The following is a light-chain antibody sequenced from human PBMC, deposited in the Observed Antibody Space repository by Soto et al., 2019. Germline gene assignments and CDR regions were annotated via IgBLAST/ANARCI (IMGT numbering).Light chain of an antibody. J-gene: IGLJ1*01. CDR1: TSNIGAGYD. CDR3: QSYDKSLSGSYV. Sequence: QTVVTQPPSVSGAPGQSITIACTGSTSNIGAGYDVHWYQQLPGTAPKLLIYATSNRPSGVPDRFFGSKSGTSASLAISGLQAEDEADYYCQSYDKSLSGSYVFGTGTKLTVL. CDR2: ATS. V-gene: IGLV1-40*01.